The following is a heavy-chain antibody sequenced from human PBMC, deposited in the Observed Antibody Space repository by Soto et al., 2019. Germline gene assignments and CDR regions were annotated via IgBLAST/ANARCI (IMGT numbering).Heavy chain of an antibody. V-gene: IGHV4-30-2*01. CDR3: SRGPTDYGGMYAQQALEY. Sequence: TLCLTCPVSGGTISSGGESWSWIRQPPGKALEWIGYIYQTGTTYYNPSLKTRVAISLDRPKNQFSLRMTSVTAADTAVYYFSRGPTDYGGMYAQQALEYRGQAALVTGSS. CDR2: IYQTGTT. D-gene: IGHD4-17*01. CDR1: GGTISSGGES. J-gene: IGHJ4*02.